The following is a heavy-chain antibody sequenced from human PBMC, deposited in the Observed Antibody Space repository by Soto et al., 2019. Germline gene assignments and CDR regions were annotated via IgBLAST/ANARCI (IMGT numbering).Heavy chain of an antibody. V-gene: IGHV3-21*01. CDR1: GFTFSSYS. Sequence: GGSLRLSCAASGFTFSSYSMNWVRQAPGKGLEWVSSISSSSSYIYYADSVKGRFTISRDNAKNSLYLQMNSLRAEDTAVYYCARSPDPLIVVVITSNWFDPWGQGTLVTVS. CDR3: ARSPDPLIVVVITSNWFDP. CDR2: ISSSSSYI. J-gene: IGHJ5*02. D-gene: IGHD3-22*01.